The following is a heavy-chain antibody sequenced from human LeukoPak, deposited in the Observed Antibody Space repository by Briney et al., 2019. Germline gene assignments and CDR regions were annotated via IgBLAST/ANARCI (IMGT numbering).Heavy chain of an antibody. V-gene: IGHV1-2*02. CDR2: INPNSGGT. CDR1: GYTFTGYY. D-gene: IGHD3-22*01. J-gene: IGHJ3*02. CDR3: ARVRITMIVRAFDI. Sequence: GASVKVSCKASGYTFTGYYMHWVRQAPGQGLEWMGWINPNSGGTNYAQKFQGRVTVTRDTSISTAYMELSRLSSDDTAVYYCARVRITMIVRAFDIWGQGTMVTVSS.